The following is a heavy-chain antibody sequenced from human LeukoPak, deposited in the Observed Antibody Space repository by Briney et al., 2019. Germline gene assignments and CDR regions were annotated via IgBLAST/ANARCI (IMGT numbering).Heavy chain of an antibody. CDR2: VGTAGDT. V-gene: IGHV3-13*01. J-gene: IGHJ6*02. CDR3: ARSIVGATDYYYGMDV. Sequence: GGSLRLSCAASGFTFSSYDMHWVRQATGKGLEWVSAVGTAGDTYYPGSVKGRFTISRENAKNSLYLQMNSLRAGDTAVYYCARSIVGATDYYYGMDVWGQGTTVTVSS. D-gene: IGHD1-26*01. CDR1: GFTFSSYD.